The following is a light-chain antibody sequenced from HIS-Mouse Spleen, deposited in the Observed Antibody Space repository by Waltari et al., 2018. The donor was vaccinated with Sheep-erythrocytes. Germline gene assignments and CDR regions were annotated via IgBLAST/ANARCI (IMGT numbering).Light chain of an antibody. V-gene: IGKV1-39*01. CDR3: QQSYSTPPLT. CDR1: QSISSY. Sequence: DIQMTQSPSSLSASVGDRVTITCRASQSISSYLNWYQQKPGKAPKLLIYAASSLQSGVPSRLRGSGSGTDFTLTISSLQPEDFATYYCQQSYSTPPLTFGGGTKVEIK. CDR2: AAS. J-gene: IGKJ4*01.